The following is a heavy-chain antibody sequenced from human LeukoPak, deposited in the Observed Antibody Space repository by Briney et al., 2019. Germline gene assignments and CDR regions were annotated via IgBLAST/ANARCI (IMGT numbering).Heavy chain of an antibody. Sequence: GGSLRLSCAASGFTFSSYEMNWVRQAPGKGLEGVSYISSSGSTIYYADSVKGRFTISRDNAKNSLYLQMNSLRAEDTAVYYCARGAYCYDSSGYRDYWGQGTLVTVSS. J-gene: IGHJ4*02. D-gene: IGHD3-22*01. V-gene: IGHV3-48*03. CDR3: ARGAYCYDSSGYRDY. CDR2: ISSSGSTI. CDR1: GFTFSSYE.